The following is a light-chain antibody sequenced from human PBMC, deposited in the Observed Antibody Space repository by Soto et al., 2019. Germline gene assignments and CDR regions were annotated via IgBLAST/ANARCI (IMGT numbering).Light chain of an antibody. CDR3: QQYGSSSYT. Sequence: EIVLTQSPGTLSLSPGERATLSCRASQSVSSTYLAWYQQNPGQAPRLLIYGASSMATGIPDRFSGSGSGTDFPLTISRLEPEDFAVYFCQQYGSSSYTFGQGTKLEIK. V-gene: IGKV3-20*01. CDR1: QSVSSTY. CDR2: GAS. J-gene: IGKJ2*01.